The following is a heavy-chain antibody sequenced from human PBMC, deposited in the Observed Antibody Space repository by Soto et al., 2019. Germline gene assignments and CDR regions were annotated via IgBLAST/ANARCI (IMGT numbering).Heavy chain of an antibody. CDR2: IYSVGST. V-gene: IGHV3-53*04. Sequence: GGSLRLCCGASGFTFSSYSMIWVRQAPGKGLQWVSVIYSVGSTYYADSVKGRFTISRHNSKNTLYLQMNSLRAEDTAVYYCATTAVAGTFDYWGQGTLVTVSS. D-gene: IGHD6-19*01. CDR1: GFTFSSYS. CDR3: ATTAVAGTFDY. J-gene: IGHJ4*02.